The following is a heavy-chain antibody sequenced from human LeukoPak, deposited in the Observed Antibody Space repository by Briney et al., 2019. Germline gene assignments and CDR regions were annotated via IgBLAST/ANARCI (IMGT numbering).Heavy chain of an antibody. V-gene: IGHV4-59*01. Sequence: KSSETLSLTCTVSGGSISGYYWNWIRQPPGKGLEWIGLIYYSGSTNYNPSLKSRVTISVDTSKNQFSLKLSSVTAADTAVYYCARDLSSLTGAFDIWGQGTMVTVSS. J-gene: IGHJ3*02. D-gene: IGHD3-16*02. CDR3: ARDLSSLTGAFDI. CDR1: GGSISGYY. CDR2: IYYSGST.